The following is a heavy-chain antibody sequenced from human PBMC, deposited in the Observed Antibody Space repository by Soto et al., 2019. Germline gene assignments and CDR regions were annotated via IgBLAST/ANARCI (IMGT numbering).Heavy chain of an antibody. J-gene: IGHJ4*02. D-gene: IGHD3-22*01. V-gene: IGHV3-30*04. CDR3: ARGDGDYHDGNGYLGRH. CDR2: VSHDGSNA. Sequence: GGSLRLSCAASGFTFSDYAMHWVRQAPGKGLEWVAVVSHDGSNAEYADSVKGRFTISRDNAENTLYLQMNSLRVEDTAVYYCARGDGDYHDGNGYLGRHWGQGTLVTVSS. CDR1: GFTFSDYA.